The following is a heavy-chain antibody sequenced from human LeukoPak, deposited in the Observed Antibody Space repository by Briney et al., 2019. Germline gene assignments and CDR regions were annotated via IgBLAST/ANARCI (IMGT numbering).Heavy chain of an antibody. CDR1: AGSITSGRYS. Sequence: PSQTLSLTCTLSAGSITSGRYSSNWLRQPAWKGLERIGRINTRGSTNSNTSLKTPSTITAETTKNQFSLNLSSVTAADTAVFYCARKVIAAADPFDYWGQGTLVTVSS. D-gene: IGHD6-13*01. CDR3: ARKVIAAADPFDY. CDR2: INTRGST. V-gene: IGHV4-61*02. J-gene: IGHJ4*02.